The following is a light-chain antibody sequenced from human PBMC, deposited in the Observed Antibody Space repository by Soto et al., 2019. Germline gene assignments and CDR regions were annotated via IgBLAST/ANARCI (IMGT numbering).Light chain of an antibody. CDR1: QSVNSSY. Sequence: EIVLTQSPGTLSLSPGEGATLSCRASQSVNSSYLAWYQQKPGQAPRLLIYGASSRATGIPDRFSGSGSGTDFTLTISRLDPEDFAVYYCHQYGSSPYTFGQGTKLEIK. J-gene: IGKJ2*01. V-gene: IGKV3-20*01. CDR3: HQYGSSPYT. CDR2: GAS.